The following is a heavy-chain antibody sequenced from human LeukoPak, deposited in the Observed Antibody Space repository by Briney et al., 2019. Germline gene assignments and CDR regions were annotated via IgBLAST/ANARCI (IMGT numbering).Heavy chain of an antibody. CDR3: ARRPPGGPNWYFDL. CDR2: IYYSGST. CDR1: GGSISSYY. D-gene: IGHD1-14*01. V-gene: IGHV4-59*08. Sequence: SETLSLTCTVSGGSISSYYWSWIRQPPGKGLEWIGYIYYSGSTNYNPSLKSRVTISVDTSKNQFSLKLSSVTAADTAVYYCARRPPGGPNWYFDLWGRGTLVTVSS. J-gene: IGHJ2*01.